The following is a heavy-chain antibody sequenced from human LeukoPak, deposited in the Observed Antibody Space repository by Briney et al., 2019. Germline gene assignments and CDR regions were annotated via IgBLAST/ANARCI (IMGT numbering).Heavy chain of an antibody. CDR3: ARVSPTMIEGDNWFDP. V-gene: IGHV3-21*01. D-gene: IGHD3-22*01. CDR2: ISRSQTYI. CDR1: GFAVSDYT. Sequence: PGGSLRLSCAASGFAVSDYTMNWVRQAPGKGLEWISSISRSQTYIYYADSVKGRFTISRDNAKNSLYLQMNSLRAEDTAVYYCARVSPTMIEGDNWFDPWGQGTLVTVSS. J-gene: IGHJ5*02.